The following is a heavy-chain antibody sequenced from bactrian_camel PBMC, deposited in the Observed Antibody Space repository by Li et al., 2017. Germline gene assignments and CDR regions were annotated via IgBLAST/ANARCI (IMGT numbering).Heavy chain of an antibody. V-gene: IGHV3S42*01. CDR2: ILKTGTTT. CDR1: GFTFRRAA. J-gene: IGHJ4*01. Sequence: VQLVESGGGLVRPGGSLRLSCTTSGFTFRRAAMSWVRQAPGKGLEWVSTILKTGTTTRYSDSVKGRFIISRDDAKSTLFLQLNNLEFDDTAMYYCATDYGTTYYGQGTQVTVS. D-gene: IGHD2*01.